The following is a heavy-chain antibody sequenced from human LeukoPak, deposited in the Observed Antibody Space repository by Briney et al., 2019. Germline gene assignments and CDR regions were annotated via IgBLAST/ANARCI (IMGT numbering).Heavy chain of an antibody. CDR1: GFTFTAYA. V-gene: IGHV3-7*01. Sequence: PGGSLRLSCAASGFTFTAYAMSWFRQTPGKGLEWVGNIHQDGSVTNYVDAVKGRFTISRDNARNSVFLQLNSLRAEGTALYYCARGRGWVDHWGQGTLVTVSS. CDR3: ARGRGWVDH. CDR2: IHQDGSVT. D-gene: IGHD3-16*01. J-gene: IGHJ4*02.